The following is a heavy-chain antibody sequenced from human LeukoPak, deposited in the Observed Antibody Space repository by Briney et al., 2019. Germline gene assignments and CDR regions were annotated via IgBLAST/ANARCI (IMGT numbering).Heavy chain of an antibody. CDR3: ARDGVPDCSGGSCYLLDWYFDL. D-gene: IGHD2-15*01. V-gene: IGHV1-69*06. CDR2: IIPIFGTA. Sequence: SVKVSCKASGGTFSSYAISWVRQAPGQGLEWMGGIIPIFGTANYAQKFQGRVTITADKSTSTAYMELSSLRSEDTAVYYCARDGVPDCSGGSCYLLDWYFDLWGRGTLVTVSS. J-gene: IGHJ2*01. CDR1: GGTFSSYA.